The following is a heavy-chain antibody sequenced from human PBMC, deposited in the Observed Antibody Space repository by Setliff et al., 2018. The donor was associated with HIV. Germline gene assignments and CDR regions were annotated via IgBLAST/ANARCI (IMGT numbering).Heavy chain of an antibody. Sequence: LRLSCAASGFTFSRYGMHWVRQAPGKGLEWVAFIWYDGTTKYYVDSVKGRFSVSRDNSNNTLYLQMNSLRPEDTAVYYCAKAQGATTSVLDYWGQGTLVTVSS. CDR3: AKAQGATTSVLDY. V-gene: IGHV3-30*02. CDR1: GFTFSRYG. D-gene: IGHD1-26*01. J-gene: IGHJ4*02. CDR2: IWYDGTTK.